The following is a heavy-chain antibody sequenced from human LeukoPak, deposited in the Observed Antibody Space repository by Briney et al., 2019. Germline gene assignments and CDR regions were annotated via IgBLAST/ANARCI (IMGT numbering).Heavy chain of an antibody. V-gene: IGHV3-53*01. CDR3: ARLTNWAYDAFYI. CDR1: GFTVSSNY. CDR2: IYSGGST. J-gene: IGHJ3*02. Sequence: AGGSLRLSCAASGFTVSSNYMSWVRQAPGKGLEWVSVIYSGGSTYYADSVKGRFTISRDNSKNTLFLQMNSLRAEDTAVYYWARLTNWAYDAFYIWGQGTMATVSS. D-gene: IGHD7-27*01.